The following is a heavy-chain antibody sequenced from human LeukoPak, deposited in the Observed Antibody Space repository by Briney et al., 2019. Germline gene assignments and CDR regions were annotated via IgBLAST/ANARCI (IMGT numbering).Heavy chain of an antibody. Sequence: PSETLSLTCTVSGGSISSGDYYWSWIRQPPGKGLEWIGYIYCSGSTYYNPSLKSRVTISVDTSKNQFSLKLSSVTAADTAVYYCARERYYYDSSAPAVGAFDIWGQGTMVTVSS. CDR2: IYCSGST. CDR1: GGSISSGDYY. J-gene: IGHJ3*02. CDR3: ARERYYYDSSAPAVGAFDI. D-gene: IGHD3-22*01. V-gene: IGHV4-30-4*01.